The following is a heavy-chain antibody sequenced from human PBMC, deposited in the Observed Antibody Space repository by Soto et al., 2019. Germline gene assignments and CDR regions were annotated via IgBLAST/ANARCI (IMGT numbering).Heavy chain of an antibody. J-gene: IGHJ4*02. Sequence: GGSLRLSCAASGFTVSSSYAMIWVRQAPGKGLEWVSAISGSGGSTYYADSVKGRFTISRDNSKNTLYLQMNSLRAEDTAVYYCAKQNGYGGNSELEYWGQGTLVTSPQ. V-gene: IGHV3-23*01. CDR3: AKQNGYGGNSELEY. CDR2: ISGSGGST. D-gene: IGHD2-21*02. CDR1: GFTVSSSYA.